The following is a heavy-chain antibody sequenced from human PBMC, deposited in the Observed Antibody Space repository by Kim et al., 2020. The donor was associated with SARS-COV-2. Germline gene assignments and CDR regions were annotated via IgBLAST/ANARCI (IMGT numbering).Heavy chain of an antibody. J-gene: IGHJ4*02. D-gene: IGHD6-19*01. CDR3: ARDAKQWLAPGTDFDY. Sequence: SVKGRFTISRDNSKNTLYLQMNSLRAEDTAVYYCARDAKQWLAPGTDFDYWGQGTLVTVSS. V-gene: IGHV3-30*07.